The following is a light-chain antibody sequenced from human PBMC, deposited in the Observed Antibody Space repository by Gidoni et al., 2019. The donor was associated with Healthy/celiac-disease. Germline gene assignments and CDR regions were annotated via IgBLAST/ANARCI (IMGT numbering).Light chain of an antibody. Sequence: QSALTQPASVSGSPGPSITISSTGTSSDVGGYNYVSWYQQHPGKAPKLMIYEVSPRPSGVSNRFSGSKSGNTASLTISGLQAEDEADYYCSSYTSSSTLGVFGGGTKLTVL. CDR3: SSYTSSSTLGV. CDR2: EVS. J-gene: IGLJ2*01. CDR1: SSDVGGYNY. V-gene: IGLV2-14*01.